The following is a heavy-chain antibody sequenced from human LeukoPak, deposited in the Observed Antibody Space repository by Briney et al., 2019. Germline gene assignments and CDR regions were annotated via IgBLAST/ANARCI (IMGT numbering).Heavy chain of an antibody. CDR2: ISGSGGST. J-gene: IGHJ4*02. CDR1: GFTFSSYA. D-gene: IGHD4-17*01. Sequence: GGSLRLSCAASGFTFSSYAMSWVRQAPGKGLEWVSAISGSGGSTYYADSVRGRFTISRDNSKNTLYLQMNSLRAEDTAVYYCAKAMHYGDRPYFDYWGQGTLVTVSS. V-gene: IGHV3-23*01. CDR3: AKAMHYGDRPYFDY.